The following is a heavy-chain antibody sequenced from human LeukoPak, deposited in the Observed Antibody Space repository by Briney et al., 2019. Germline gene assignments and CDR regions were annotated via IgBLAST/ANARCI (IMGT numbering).Heavy chain of an antibody. CDR3: SRRSQIYDILTGYYRGHTTGRDY. D-gene: IGHD3-9*01. J-gene: IGHJ4*02. CDR1: GGSISSYY. V-gene: IGHV4-59*08. Sequence: SETLSLTCTVSGGSISSYYWSWIRQPPGKGLEWIGYIYYSGSTNYNPSLKSRVTISVDTSKNHFSPKLSSVTAADTAAYYCSRRSQIYDILTGYYRGHTTGRDYWGQGTLVTVSS. CDR2: IYYSGST.